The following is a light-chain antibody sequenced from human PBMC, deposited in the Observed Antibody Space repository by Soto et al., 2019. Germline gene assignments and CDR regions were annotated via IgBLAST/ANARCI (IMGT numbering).Light chain of an antibody. Sequence: SYELTPPPAVSVAPGQTARINCGGNNRGSKSVHWYQQKPGQAPVLVVYDDSDRPSGITERFSGSNSGNTATLTISRVEAGDEADYYCQVWDSSSDPYVVFGGGTKLTVL. J-gene: IGLJ2*01. CDR2: DDS. CDR3: QVWDSSSDPYVV. V-gene: IGLV3-21*02. CDR1: NRGSKS.